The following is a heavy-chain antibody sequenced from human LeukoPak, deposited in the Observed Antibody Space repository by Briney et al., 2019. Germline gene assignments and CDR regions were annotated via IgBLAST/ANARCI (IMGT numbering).Heavy chain of an antibody. D-gene: IGHD2-15*01. CDR3: ARGRTVVVVAATLFDWFDP. Sequence: PSETLSLTCAVYGGSFSGYYWSWIRQHPGKGLEWIGYIYYSGSTYYNPSLKSRVTISVDTSKNQFSLKLSSVTAADTAVYYCARGRTVVVVAATLFDWFDPWGQGTLVTVSS. CDR2: IYYSGST. V-gene: IGHV4-31*11. J-gene: IGHJ5*02. CDR1: GGSFSGYY.